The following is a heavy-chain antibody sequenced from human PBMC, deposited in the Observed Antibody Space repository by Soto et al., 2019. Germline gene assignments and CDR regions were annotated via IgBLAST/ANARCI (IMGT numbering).Heavy chain of an antibody. CDR1: GGSFSGYY. CDR2: INHSGST. Sequence: SETLSLTCAVYGGSFSGYYWSWIRQPPGKGLEWIGEINHSGSTNYNPSLKSRVTISVDTSKNQFSLKLSSVTAADTAVYYCARGGWAQGDYFDYWVQGTLVTVSS. V-gene: IGHV4-34*01. CDR3: ARGGWAQGDYFDY. J-gene: IGHJ4*02.